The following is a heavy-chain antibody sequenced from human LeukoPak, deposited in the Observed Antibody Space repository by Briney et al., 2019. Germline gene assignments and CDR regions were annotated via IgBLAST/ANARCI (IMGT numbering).Heavy chain of an antibody. CDR3: ARDLDRKELLATYQYYMDV. Sequence: GASVTASSKPSEHTFFDYYIHWVRHAPGQGLESMGWIDPNSGGTKYTEKFQGRVTMTRHTSISTAYMELSRLQYDDTAVYYCARDLDRKELLATYQYYMDVWGIGSSVTVSS. J-gene: IGHJ6*03. CDR2: IDPNSGGT. CDR1: EHTFFDYY. D-gene: IGHD2-15*01. V-gene: IGHV1-2*02.